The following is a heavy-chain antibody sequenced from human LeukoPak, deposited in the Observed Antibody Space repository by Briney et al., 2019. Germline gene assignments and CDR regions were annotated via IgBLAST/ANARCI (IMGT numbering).Heavy chain of an antibody. CDR2: IYYSGST. D-gene: IGHD3-22*01. CDR1: SGSISNFY. Sequence: SETLSLTCTVSSGSISNFYWSWIRQPPGKGLEWIGYIYYSGSTNYSPSLKSRVTISVDTSKTQFSLKLYSVTVADTAVYYCARGGYFDSSPECYFDYWGQGTLVTVSS. V-gene: IGHV4-59*01. CDR3: ARGGYFDSSPECYFDY. J-gene: IGHJ4*02.